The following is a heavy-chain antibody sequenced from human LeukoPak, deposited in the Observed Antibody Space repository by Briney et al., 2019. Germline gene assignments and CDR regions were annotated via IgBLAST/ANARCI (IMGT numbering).Heavy chain of an antibody. Sequence: ASVKVSCKASGYTFTSYGISWVRQAPGQGLEWMGWISAYNGNTNYAQKLQGRVTMTTDTSTSTAYMELSRLRSDDTAVYYCARCVGGPGDIVATAGDFDYWGQGTLVTVSS. D-gene: IGHD5-12*01. CDR2: ISAYNGNT. V-gene: IGHV1-18*01. CDR1: GYTFTSYG. J-gene: IGHJ4*02. CDR3: ARCVGGPGDIVATAGDFDY.